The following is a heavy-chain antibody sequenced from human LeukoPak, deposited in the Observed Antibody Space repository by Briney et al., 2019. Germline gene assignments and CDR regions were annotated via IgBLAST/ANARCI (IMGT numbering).Heavy chain of an antibody. D-gene: IGHD6-19*01. Sequence: GGSLRLSYAASGLTVSSNYMSCVRQAPGKGMEWLSVIYSGGSTYYADSVKGRFTISRDNSKNTLYLQMNSLRAEDTAVYYCARGLIYTSGWNGMDVWGQGTTVTVSS. J-gene: IGHJ6*02. CDR1: GLTVSSNY. V-gene: IGHV3-53*01. CDR3: ARGLIYTSGWNGMDV. CDR2: IYSGGST.